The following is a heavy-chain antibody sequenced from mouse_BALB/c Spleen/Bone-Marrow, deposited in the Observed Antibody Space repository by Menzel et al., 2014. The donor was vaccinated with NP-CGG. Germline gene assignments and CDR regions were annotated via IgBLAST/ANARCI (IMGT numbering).Heavy chain of an antibody. J-gene: IGHJ4*01. D-gene: IGHD1-1*01. CDR1: GFSLTSHG. V-gene: IGHV2-9*02. Sequence: VHLVESGPGLVAPSQSLSITCTVSGFSLTSHGVHWVRQSPGKGLEWLGIIWAGGSTNHDLALMSRLSISKDNSKSQVFLKMNSLQTDDTAIYYCARYLNYYGAMDYWGQGTSVTASS. CDR3: ARYLNYYGAMDY. CDR2: IWAGGST.